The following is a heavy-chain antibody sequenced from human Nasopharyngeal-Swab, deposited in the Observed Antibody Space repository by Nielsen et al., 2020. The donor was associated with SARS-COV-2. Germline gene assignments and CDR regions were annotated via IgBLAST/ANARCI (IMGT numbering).Heavy chain of an antibody. CDR2: ITHSGST. D-gene: IGHD3-9*01. CDR3: ARAPDYDVLTGYYPDAFDI. Sequence: SETLSLTCAVYGGSFRSYCWTWIRKPPGKGLEWSGEITHSGSTNYNPSLKSRVTLSVDTSKNQFSLKLSSVTAADTAVYYCARAPDYDVLTGYYPDAFDIWGQGTMVTVSS. J-gene: IGHJ3*02. V-gene: IGHV4-34*01. CDR1: GGSFRSYC.